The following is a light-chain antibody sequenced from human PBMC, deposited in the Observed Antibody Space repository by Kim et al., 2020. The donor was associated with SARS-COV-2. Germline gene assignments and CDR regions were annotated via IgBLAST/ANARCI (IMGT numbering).Light chain of an antibody. Sequence: QSALTQPHSVSGSPGQSVTISCTGTNSDVGAYKSVSWFQVHPGEAPKLILSDVSERPSGVPDRFTGSKSGNTASLTISGLHSDDEADYHCCSYAGSYAWVFGGGTQLTVL. CDR1: NSDVGAYKS. V-gene: IGLV2-11*01. CDR2: DVS. CDR3: CSYAGSYAWV. J-gene: IGLJ3*02.